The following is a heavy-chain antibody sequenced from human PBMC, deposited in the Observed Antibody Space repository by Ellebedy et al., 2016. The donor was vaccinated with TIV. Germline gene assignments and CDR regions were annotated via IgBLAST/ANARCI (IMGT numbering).Heavy chain of an antibody. D-gene: IGHD3-3*01. J-gene: IGHJ3*02. CDR2: ISAYNGNT. CDR1: GYTFTGYY. V-gene: IGHV1-18*04. CDR3: ARDTTDWRLRFLEWLPRIIDAFDI. Sequence: ASVKVSXXASGYTFTGYYMHWVRQAPGQGLEWMGWISAYNGNTNYAQKLQGRVTMTTDTSTSTAYMELRSLRSDDTAVYYCARDTTDWRLRFLEWLPRIIDAFDIWGQGTMVTVSS.